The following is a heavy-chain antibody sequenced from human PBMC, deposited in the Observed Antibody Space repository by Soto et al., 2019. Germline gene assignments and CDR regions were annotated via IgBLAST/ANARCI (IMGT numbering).Heavy chain of an antibody. CDR2: ISSSGSTI. Sequence: GGSLRLSCAASGFTFSSYEMNWVRQAPGKGLEWVSYISSSGSTIYYADSVKGRFTISRDNAKNSLYLQMNSLRAEDTAVYYSARDQAAMGPGWFDPWGQGTLVTVSS. J-gene: IGHJ5*02. CDR3: ARDQAAMGPGWFDP. CDR1: GFTFSSYE. V-gene: IGHV3-48*03. D-gene: IGHD6-25*01.